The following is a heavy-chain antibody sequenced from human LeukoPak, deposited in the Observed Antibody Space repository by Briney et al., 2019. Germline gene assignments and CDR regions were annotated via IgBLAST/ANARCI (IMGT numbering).Heavy chain of an antibody. CDR2: IYSSGST. Sequence: SETLSLTCTVSGVSLSSRNSYWGWIRQSPRTGLEWIGNIYSSGSTCYNPSLKSRVTISIDTSENQFSLKLTSVTAADTAVYYCARKREGATTGIDYWGQGTLVTVSS. J-gene: IGHJ4*02. D-gene: IGHD1-26*01. V-gene: IGHV4-39*07. CDR1: GVSLSSRNSY. CDR3: ARKREGATTGIDY.